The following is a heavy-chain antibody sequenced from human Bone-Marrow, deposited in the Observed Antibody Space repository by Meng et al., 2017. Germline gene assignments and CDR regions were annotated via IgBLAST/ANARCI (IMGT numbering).Heavy chain of an antibody. V-gene: IGHV3-52*01. CDR1: GFTFSSSW. D-gene: IGHD3-10*01. CDR3: VKVFKGVVVLWFGELNWADY. Sequence: GGSLRLSFAASGFTFSSSWMHWVCQAPEKGLAWVADIKCDGSEKYYVDSVKGRLTISRDNAKNSLYLQVNSLRAEDMTVYYCVKVFKGVVVLWFGELNWADYWGQGTLVTVSS. CDR2: IKCDGSEK. J-gene: IGHJ4*02.